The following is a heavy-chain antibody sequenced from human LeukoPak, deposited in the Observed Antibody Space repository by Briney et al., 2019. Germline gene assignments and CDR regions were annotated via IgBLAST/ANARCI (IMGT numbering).Heavy chain of an antibody. D-gene: IGHD6-13*01. CDR1: GGSISSGDYS. J-gene: IGHJ5*02. CDR2: IYNSGNT. CDR3: ARLYSSSPNWFDP. V-gene: IGHV4-30-4*07. Sequence: SETLSLTCAVSGGSISSGDYSWSWIRQPPGEGLEWIGFIYNSGNTYYNPSLKSRVTLSVDTSKNQFSLRLSSVTGADTAVYYCARLYSSSPNWFDPWGQGTQVTVSS.